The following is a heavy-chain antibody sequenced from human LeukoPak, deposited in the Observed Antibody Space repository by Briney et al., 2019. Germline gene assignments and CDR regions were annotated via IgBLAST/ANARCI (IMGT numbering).Heavy chain of an antibody. V-gene: IGHV3-30*02. CDR1: GFTFSSYG. D-gene: IGHD3-22*01. Sequence: GGSLRLSCAASGFTFSSYGMHWVRQAPGKGLEWVAFIRYDGSNKYYADSVKGRFTISRDNSKNTLYLQMNSLRAEDTAVYYCAKDLRVVITSSGDYWGQGTLVTVSS. CDR3: AKDLRVVITSSGDY. CDR2: IRYDGSNK. J-gene: IGHJ4*02.